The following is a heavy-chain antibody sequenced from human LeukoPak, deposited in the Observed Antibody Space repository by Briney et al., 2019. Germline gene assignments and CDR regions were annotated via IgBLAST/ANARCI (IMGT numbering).Heavy chain of an antibody. D-gene: IGHD3-10*01. CDR3: ARGGYYGSGSYVFDY. J-gene: IGHJ4*02. V-gene: IGHV1-46*01. CDR2: INPSGGST. CDR1: GYTFTSYY. Sequence: ASVKVSCKASGYTFTSYYMHWVRQAPGQGLEWMGLINPSGGSTSYAQKFQGRVTMTRDMSTSTVYMELSSLRSEDTAVYYCARGGYYGSGSYVFDYWGQGTLVTVSS.